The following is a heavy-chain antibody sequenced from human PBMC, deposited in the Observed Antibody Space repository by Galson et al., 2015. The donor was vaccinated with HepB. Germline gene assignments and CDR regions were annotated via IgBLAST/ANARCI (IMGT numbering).Heavy chain of an antibody. D-gene: IGHD3-22*01. V-gene: IGHV1-18*04. Sequence: SVKVSCQASGYTFTNYGISWARQAPGQGLEWLGWITAYNGNTDYAQRVQGRVTMPTDQSTSTAYMELSSLRPDDTAVYYCATTLYVDRSGPCQPWGQGTLVTVSS. CDR3: ATTLYVDRSGPCQP. CDR1: GYTFTNYG. J-gene: IGHJ1*01. CDR2: ITAYNGNT.